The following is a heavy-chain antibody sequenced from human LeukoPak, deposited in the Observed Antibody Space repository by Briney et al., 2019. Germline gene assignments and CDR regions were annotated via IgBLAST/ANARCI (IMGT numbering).Heavy chain of an antibody. V-gene: IGHV1-2*02. CDR1: GYILTDYY. J-gene: IGHJ5*02. CDR3: ARGPLEYCSGGTCYSGRNWFGP. D-gene: IGHD2-15*01. Sequence: GASVKVSCKASGYILTDYYMHWVRQAPGQGLEWMGWINPNSGDTNYAQKFQGRVTMTRDTSISTVYMELRRLRYDDTAAYYCARGPLEYCSGGTCYSGRNWFGPWGQGTLVTVSS. CDR2: INPNSGDT.